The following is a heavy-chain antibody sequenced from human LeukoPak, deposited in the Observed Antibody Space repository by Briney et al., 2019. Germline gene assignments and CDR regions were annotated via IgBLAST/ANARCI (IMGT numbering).Heavy chain of an antibody. V-gene: IGHV3-7*01. CDR3: ARERRGGSYLSYYYYYGMDV. D-gene: IGHD1-26*01. CDR1: GFTFSSYW. J-gene: IGHJ6*02. CDR2: IKQDGSEK. Sequence: PGGSLRLSCAASGFTFSSYWMSWVRQAPGKGLEWVANIKQDGSEKYYVDSVKGRFTISRDNAKNSLYLQMNSLRAEDTAVYYCARERRGGSYLSYYYYYGMDVWGQGTTVTVSS.